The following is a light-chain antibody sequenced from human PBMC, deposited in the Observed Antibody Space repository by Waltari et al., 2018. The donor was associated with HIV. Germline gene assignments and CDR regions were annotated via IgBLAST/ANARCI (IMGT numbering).Light chain of an antibody. CDR3: CSSTGNYTWV. CDR1: SNDVGGYNY. V-gene: IGLV2-11*01. Sequence: QSALTQPRSVSGSPGQSVTISCTGTSNDVGGYNYVSWFLQHPGKAPKLMIYDVNKRPSGVPDRFSGSKSGKTASLTISGLQVEDEANYYCCSSTGNYTWVFGGGTKLTVL. CDR2: DVN. J-gene: IGLJ3*02.